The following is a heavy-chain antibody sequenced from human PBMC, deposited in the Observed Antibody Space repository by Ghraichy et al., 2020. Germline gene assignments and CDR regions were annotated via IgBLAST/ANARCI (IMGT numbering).Heavy chain of an antibody. V-gene: IGHV4-34*01. CDR2: INRSGGT. J-gene: IGHJ4*02. CDR1: GGSFSGYF. CDR3: ARFGSY. D-gene: IGHD1-26*01. Sequence: SETLSLTCAVYGGSFSGYFWSWIRQPPGKGLEWIGEINRSGGTNYNTSLKSRVTISIDTSKNQFSLKLTSVTAADTAVYYCARFGSYWGQGALVTVSS.